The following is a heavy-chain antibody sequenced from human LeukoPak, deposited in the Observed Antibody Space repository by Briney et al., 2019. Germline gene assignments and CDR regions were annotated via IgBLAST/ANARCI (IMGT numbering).Heavy chain of an antibody. J-gene: IGHJ4*02. CDR2: IWYDGSNK. CDR1: GFTFSSYG. V-gene: IGHV3-33*06. D-gene: IGHD4-17*01. CDR3: AKNYGDYVGYFDY. Sequence: GRSLRLSCAASGFTFSSYGMHWVRQAPGKGLEWVAVIWYDGSNKYYADSVKGRFTISRDNSKNTLYLQMNSLRAEDTAVYYCAKNYGDYVGYFDYWGQGTLVTVSS.